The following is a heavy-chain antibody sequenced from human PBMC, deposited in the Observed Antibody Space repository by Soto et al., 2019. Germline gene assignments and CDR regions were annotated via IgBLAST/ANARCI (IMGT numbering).Heavy chain of an antibody. CDR1: GGTFKNYL. CDR2: VFPIFGTT. J-gene: IGHJ4*02. D-gene: IGHD1-1*01. V-gene: IGHV1-69*01. CDR3: ARDLEFRDGNISHFDY. Sequence: QVQLVQSGAEVKKPGSSVKVSCKASGGTFKNYLFSWVRQAPGQGLGWMGGVFPIFGTTNYAQRFQGRCTITPDPSTSTVYMELSGLTSEDTAVYFCARDLEFRDGNISHFDYWGQGTLVTVSS.